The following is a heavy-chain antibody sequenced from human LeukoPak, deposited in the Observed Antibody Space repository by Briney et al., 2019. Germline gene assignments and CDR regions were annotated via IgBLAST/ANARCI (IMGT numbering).Heavy chain of an antibody. CDR3: ATGRSCTTCYLPDY. J-gene: IGHJ4*02. CDR2: ISRSSTDI. D-gene: IGHD2-2*01. V-gene: IGHV3-21*06. CDR1: GFTFSRYT. Sequence: GGSLRLSCVASGFTFSRYTMNWVRQAPGKGLDWISSISRSSTDIYYADSVKGRFTISRDNAKNSLYLQMNSLRAEDTAVYHCATGRSCTTCYLPDYWGQGTLVTVSS.